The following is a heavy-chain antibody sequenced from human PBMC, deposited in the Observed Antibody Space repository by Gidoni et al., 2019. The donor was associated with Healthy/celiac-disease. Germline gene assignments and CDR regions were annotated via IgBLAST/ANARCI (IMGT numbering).Heavy chain of an antibody. Sequence: QVQLQESGPGLVKPSETLSLTCTVSGGSISSYYWSWIRQPPGKGLEWIGYIYYSGSTNYNPSLKSRVTISVDTSKNQFSLKLSSVTAADTAVYYCARVRRGTYGDYALDAFDIWGQGTMVTVFS. J-gene: IGHJ3*02. CDR3: ARVRRGTYGDYALDAFDI. CDR2: IYYSGST. D-gene: IGHD4-17*01. V-gene: IGHV4-59*12. CDR1: GGSISSYY.